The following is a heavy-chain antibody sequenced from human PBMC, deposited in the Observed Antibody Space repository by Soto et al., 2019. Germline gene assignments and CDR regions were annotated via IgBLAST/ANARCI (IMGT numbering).Heavy chain of an antibody. Sequence: QVQLVQYGVEVKKHGASVKVSCKASGYTFISHGISWVRQAPGQGLEWMGWISGKNGNTNYAQKLQGRVTLTTDTSTSTAYMELRSLRSDDTAVYYCARVSSSIVVVPDYGMDVWGQGTTVTVSS. CDR1: GYTFISHG. V-gene: IGHV1-18*04. J-gene: IGHJ6*02. CDR3: ARVSSSIVVVPDYGMDV. CDR2: ISGKNGNT. D-gene: IGHD2-15*01.